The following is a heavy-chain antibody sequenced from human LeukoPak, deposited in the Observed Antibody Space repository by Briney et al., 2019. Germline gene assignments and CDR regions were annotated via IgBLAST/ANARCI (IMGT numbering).Heavy chain of an antibody. J-gene: IGHJ6*03. CDR1: GGSFSGYY. Sequence: SETLSLTCAVYGGSFSGYYWSWIRQPPGKGLEWIVEINHSGSTNYNPSLKSRVTISVDTSKNQFSLKLSSVTAADTAVYYCARGRIAARGFYYYMDVWGKGTTVTVSS. D-gene: IGHD6-6*01. V-gene: IGHV4-34*01. CDR2: INHSGST. CDR3: ARGRIAARGFYYYMDV.